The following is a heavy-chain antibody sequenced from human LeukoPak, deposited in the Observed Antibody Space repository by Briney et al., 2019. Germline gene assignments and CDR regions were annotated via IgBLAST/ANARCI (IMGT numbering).Heavy chain of an antibody. V-gene: IGHV4-34*01. CDR2: IYFSSST. CDR3: ARRITGTRFDASDV. J-gene: IGHJ3*01. D-gene: IGHD1-20*01. CDR1: GGSFSGYY. Sequence: SETLSLTCAVYGGSFSGYYWSWIRQPPGKGLEWIGSIYFSSSTSYTPSLKSRVTISLDTSKNQFSLKLTAVTAADTATYYCARRITGTRFDASDVWGQGTFVTVSS.